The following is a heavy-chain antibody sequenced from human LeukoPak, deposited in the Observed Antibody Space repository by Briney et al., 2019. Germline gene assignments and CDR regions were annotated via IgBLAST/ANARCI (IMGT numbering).Heavy chain of an antibody. V-gene: IGHV4-59*01. CDR1: GGSISSYY. CDR3: ARAPPPPAAFKYYFDY. CDR2: IYYSGST. J-gene: IGHJ4*02. D-gene: IGHD2-2*01. Sequence: SETLSLTCTVSGGSISSYYWSWIRQPPGKGLEWIGYIYYSGSTNYNPSLKSRVTISVDTSKNQFSLKLSSVTAADTAVYYCARAPPPPAAFKYYFDYWGQGTLVTVSS.